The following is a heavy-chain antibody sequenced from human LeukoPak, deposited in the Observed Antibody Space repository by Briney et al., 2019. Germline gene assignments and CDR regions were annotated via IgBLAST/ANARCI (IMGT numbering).Heavy chain of an antibody. CDR1: GFTFSSYA. CDR2: ISGSGGST. J-gene: IGHJ4*02. D-gene: IGHD6-19*01. CDR3: AKGAVAGNQKPGGY. Sequence: GGSLRLSCAASGFTFSSYAMSWVRQAPGKGLEWVSAISGSGGSTYYADSVKSRFTISRDNSKNTLSLQMNSLRAEDTGVYFCAKGAVAGNQKPGGYWGQGTLVTVSS. V-gene: IGHV3-23*01.